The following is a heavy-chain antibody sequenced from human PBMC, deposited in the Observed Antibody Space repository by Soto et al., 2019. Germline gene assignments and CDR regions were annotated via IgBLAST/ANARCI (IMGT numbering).Heavy chain of an antibody. D-gene: IGHD2-15*01. J-gene: IGHJ4*02. V-gene: IGHV4-39*01. CDR2: IQYRGST. Sequence: SETLSLTCTVSDDSITSGAYYWGLIRQPPGKGLEWIGTIQYRGSTYYNPSLKSRVTMSLDTSTSTAYMELRSLRSDDTAVYYCARTPPLEPVHFDYWGQ. CDR1: DDSITSGAYY. CDR3: ARTPPLEPVHFDY.